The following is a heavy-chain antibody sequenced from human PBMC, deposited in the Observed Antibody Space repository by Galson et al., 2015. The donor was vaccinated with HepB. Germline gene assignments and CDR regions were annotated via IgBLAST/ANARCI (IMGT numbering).Heavy chain of an antibody. CDR3: AKERGVNFDY. V-gene: IGHV1-3*01. D-gene: IGHD6-25*01. J-gene: IGHJ4*02. CDR1: GFTFTTYS. CDR2: INGGNGQT. Sequence: SVKVSCKASGFTFTTYSIHWVRQAPGQRLECMGWINGGNGQTKYSQKFQDRLTITRDISASTAYMELSSLTSEDTAVCYCAKERGVNFDYWGQGTLVSVSS.